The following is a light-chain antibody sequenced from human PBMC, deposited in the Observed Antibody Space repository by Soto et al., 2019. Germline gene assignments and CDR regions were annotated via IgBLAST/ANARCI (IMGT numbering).Light chain of an antibody. Sequence: QSVLTQPPSVSAAPGQKVTFSCSGSSSNIGKNYVSWYQQVPGTAPKLLIYEDNKRRSGIPDRFSGSKSGTSATLGITGLQTGVEADYYCGTWVSSLSVFVFGTGTKVTVL. CDR2: EDN. CDR3: GTWVSSLSVFV. J-gene: IGLJ1*01. V-gene: IGLV1-51*02. CDR1: SSNIGKNY.